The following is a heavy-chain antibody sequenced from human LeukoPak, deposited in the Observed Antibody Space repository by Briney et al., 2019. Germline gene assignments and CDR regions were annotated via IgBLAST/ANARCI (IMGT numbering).Heavy chain of an antibody. CDR2: INHSGST. CDR3: ARASWGPIAAATFDY. V-gene: IGHV4-34*01. J-gene: IGHJ4*02. Sequence: PSETLSPTCAAYGGSFSGYYWSWIRQPPGKGLGWIGEINHSGSTNYNPSLKSRVTISVDTSKNQFSLKLSSVTAADTAVYYCARASWGPIAAATFDYWGQGTLVTVSS. CDR1: GGSFSGYY. D-gene: IGHD6-13*01.